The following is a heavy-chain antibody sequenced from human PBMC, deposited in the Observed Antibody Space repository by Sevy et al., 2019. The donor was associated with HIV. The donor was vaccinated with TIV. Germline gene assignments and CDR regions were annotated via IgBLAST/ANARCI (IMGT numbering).Heavy chain of an antibody. CDR2: INSDGSKT. D-gene: IGHD6-25*01. CDR1: GFTFSSYW. Sequence: GGSLRLSCAASGFTFSSYWMHWVRQAPGKGLVWVSHINSDGSKTGYADSVKGRFTISRDNAKNTLYLQMNSLRAEDTAVYYCGGGKSATAVDYWGQGTLVTVSS. CDR3: GGGKSATAVDY. V-gene: IGHV3-74*01. J-gene: IGHJ4*02.